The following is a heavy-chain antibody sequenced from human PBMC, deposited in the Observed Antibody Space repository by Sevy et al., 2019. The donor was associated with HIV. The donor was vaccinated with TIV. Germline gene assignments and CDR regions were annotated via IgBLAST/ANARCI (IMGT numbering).Heavy chain of an antibody. J-gene: IGHJ4*02. CDR1: GFTFSKYW. V-gene: IGHV3-74*01. D-gene: IGHD3-10*01. Sequence: GGSLRLSCEVSGFTFSKYWMHWVRQAPGKGLVWVSRINGDGNSPIYADSVQGRFTISRDNAKNSLYLQMNSLIAEDTAVYYCASPLPFYYGSGSEEFDYWGRGTLVTVS. CDR2: INGDGNSP. CDR3: ASPLPFYYGSGSEEFDY.